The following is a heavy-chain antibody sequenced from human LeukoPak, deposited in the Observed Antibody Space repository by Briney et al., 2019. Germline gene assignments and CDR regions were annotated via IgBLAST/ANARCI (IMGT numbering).Heavy chain of an antibody. D-gene: IGHD1-26*01. J-gene: IGHJ5*02. CDR3: ARDDSSGSLWFDP. CDR1: GYTFTGYY. CDR2: INPNSGGT. V-gene: IGHV1-2*02. Sequence: ASVKVSCKAPGYTFTGYYMHWVRQAPGQGLEWMGWINPNSGGTNYAQKFQGRVTMTRDTSISTAYMELSRLRSDDTAVYYCARDDSSGSLWFDPWGQGTLVTVSS.